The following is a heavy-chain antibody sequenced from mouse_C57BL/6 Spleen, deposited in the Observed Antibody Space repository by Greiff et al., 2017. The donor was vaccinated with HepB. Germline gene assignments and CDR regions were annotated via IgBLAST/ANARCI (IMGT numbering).Heavy chain of an antibody. V-gene: IGHV1-76*01. J-gene: IGHJ2*01. CDR2: IYPGSGNT. Sequence: VQLQQSGAELVRPGASVKLSCKASGYTFTDYYINWVKQRPGQGLEWIARIYPGSGNTYYNEKFKGKATLTAEKSSSTAYMQLSSLTSEDSAVYFCARALITTDYFDYWGQGTTLTVSS. CDR1: GYTFTDYY. CDR3: ARALITTDYFDY. D-gene: IGHD1-1*01.